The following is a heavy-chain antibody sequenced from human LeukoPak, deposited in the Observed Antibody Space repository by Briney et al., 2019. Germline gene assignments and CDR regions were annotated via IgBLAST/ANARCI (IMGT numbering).Heavy chain of an antibody. Sequence: PSETLSLTCSVSGGSISTYYWSWVRQPPGKGPEWIGYIHYSGSSNYNPSLKSRVTISVDTSKNQFSLKLSSVTAADTAVYYCARAGGSYSRSSFDYWGQGTLVTVSS. CDR3: ARAGGSYSRSSFDY. D-gene: IGHD1-26*01. CDR1: GGSISTYY. CDR2: IHYSGSS. J-gene: IGHJ4*02. V-gene: IGHV4-59*01.